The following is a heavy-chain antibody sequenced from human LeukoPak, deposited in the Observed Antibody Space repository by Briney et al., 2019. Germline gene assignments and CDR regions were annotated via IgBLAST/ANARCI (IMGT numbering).Heavy chain of an antibody. CDR1: GFTFSNYW. D-gene: IGHD4-17*01. CDR3: ASTVTTIGGVFDY. Sequence: PGGSLRLSCAASGFTFSNYWMSWVRQAPGKGLEWVSVIYSGGSTYYADSVKGRFTISRDNSKNTLYLQMNSLRAEDTAVYYCASTVTTIGGVFDYWGQGTLVTVSS. CDR2: IYSGGST. J-gene: IGHJ4*02. V-gene: IGHV3-53*01.